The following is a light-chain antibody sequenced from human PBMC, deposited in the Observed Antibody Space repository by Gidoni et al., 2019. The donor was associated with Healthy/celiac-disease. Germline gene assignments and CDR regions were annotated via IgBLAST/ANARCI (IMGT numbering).Light chain of an antibody. CDR2: AAS. CDR1: QGISSY. Sequence: DIQLTQSPSFLSASVGDRVTITCRASQGISSYLAWYQQKPGKAPKLLIYAASTLQSGVPSRFSGRGSVSEFTLTISSLQPEDFATYYCQQLNSYPLTFGGGTKVEI. J-gene: IGKJ4*01. V-gene: IGKV1-9*01. CDR3: QQLNSYPLT.